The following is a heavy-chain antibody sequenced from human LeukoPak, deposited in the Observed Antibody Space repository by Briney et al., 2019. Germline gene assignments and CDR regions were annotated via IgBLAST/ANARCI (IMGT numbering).Heavy chain of an antibody. CDR2: ISSSSSYT. CDR1: GFTFSDYY. CDR3: ARIGPVVVVAAAFDY. V-gene: IGHV3-11*03. Sequence: PGGSLRLSCAASGFTFSDYYMSWIRQAPGKRLEWVSYISSSSSYTHYADSVKGRFTISRDNAKNSLYLQMNSLRAEDTAVYFCARIGPVVVVAAAFDYWGQGTLVTVSS. J-gene: IGHJ4*02. D-gene: IGHD2-15*01.